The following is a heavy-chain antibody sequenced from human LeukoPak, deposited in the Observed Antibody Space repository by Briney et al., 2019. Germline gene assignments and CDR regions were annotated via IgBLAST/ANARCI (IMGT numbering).Heavy chain of an antibody. D-gene: IGHD1-26*01. V-gene: IGHV3-23*01. CDR3: TRPRGGSYYIPFDY. J-gene: IGHJ4*02. CDR1: GFTVSSNY. Sequence: QTGGSLRLSCAASGFTVSSNYMSWVRQAPGKGLEWVSSISGSGGSTYYADSVKGRFTISRDNSKNTLYLQMNSLKTEDTAVYYCTRPRGGSYYIPFDYWGQGTLVTVSS. CDR2: ISGSGGST.